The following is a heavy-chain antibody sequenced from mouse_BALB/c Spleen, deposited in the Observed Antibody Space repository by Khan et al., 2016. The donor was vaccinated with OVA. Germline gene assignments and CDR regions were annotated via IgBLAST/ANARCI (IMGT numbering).Heavy chain of an antibody. CDR2: IYPGTDNT. CDR1: GYIFTSYW. V-gene: IGHV1-76*01. D-gene: IGHD3-2*02. J-gene: IGHJ2*01. CDR3: AREEALFYFDY. Sequence: VQLQQSGAELVRPGTSVKLSCKTSGYIFTSYWIHWVKQRSGQGLEWIARIYPGTDNTYYNEKFKDKATMPEEKSSSTAYLQLRSLKSEDSAGLFCAREEALFYFDYWGQGTTLTVSS.